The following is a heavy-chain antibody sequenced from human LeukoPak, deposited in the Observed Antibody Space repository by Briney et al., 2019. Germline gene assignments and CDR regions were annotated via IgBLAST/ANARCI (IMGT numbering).Heavy chain of an antibody. CDR3: ARVGYSYGQSSYGGYYSGDY. V-gene: IGHV4-34*01. J-gene: IGHJ4*02. D-gene: IGHD5-18*01. CDR1: GGSVSSYY. CDR2: INHSGST. Sequence: SETLSLTCTVSGGSVSSYYWSWIRQPPGKGLEWIGEINHSGSTNYNPSLKSRVTISVDTSENQFSLKLSSVTAADTAVYYCARVGYSYGQSSYGGYYSGDYWGQGTLVTVSS.